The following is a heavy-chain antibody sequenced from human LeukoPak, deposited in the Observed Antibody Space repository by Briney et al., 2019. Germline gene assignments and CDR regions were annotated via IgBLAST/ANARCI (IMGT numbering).Heavy chain of an antibody. CDR2: IIPIFGTA. Sequence: ASVKVSCKASGGTFSSYAISWVRQAPGQGLEWMGGIIPIFGTANYAQKFQGRVTITTDESTSTAYMELSSLRSEDTAVYYCARGLPNDYGDLDYWGQGTLVTVSS. CDR1: GGTFSSYA. J-gene: IGHJ4*02. CDR3: ARGLPNDYGDLDY. D-gene: IGHD4-17*01. V-gene: IGHV1-69*05.